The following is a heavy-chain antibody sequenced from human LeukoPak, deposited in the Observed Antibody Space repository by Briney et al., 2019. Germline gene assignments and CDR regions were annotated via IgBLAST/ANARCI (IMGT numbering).Heavy chain of an antibody. J-gene: IGHJ4*02. CDR1: GFTFSHFA. CDR3: VRGCKVRGVIPEGEFDY. CDR2: ISYDGKKT. Sequence: GGSLRLSCEASGFTFSHFAMHWVRQAPGKGLEWVAVISYDGKKTYYADSVKGRFTLSRDDSQNTVYLQMNSLRDDDTALYYCVRGCKVRGVIPEGEFDYWGQGTLVTVAS. D-gene: IGHD3-10*01. V-gene: IGHV3-30*04.